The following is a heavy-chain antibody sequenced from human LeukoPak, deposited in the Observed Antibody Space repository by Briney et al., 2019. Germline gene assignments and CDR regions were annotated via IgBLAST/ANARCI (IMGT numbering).Heavy chain of an antibody. Sequence: ASVKVSCKASGGTFSSYAISRVRQAPGQGLEWMGGIIPIFGTANYAQKFQGRVTITADESTSTAYMELSSLRSEDTAVYYCARPRTIFGVYYFDYWGQGTLVTVSS. CDR3: ARPRTIFGVYYFDY. CDR1: GGTFSSYA. J-gene: IGHJ4*02. D-gene: IGHD3-3*01. CDR2: IIPIFGTA. V-gene: IGHV1-69*01.